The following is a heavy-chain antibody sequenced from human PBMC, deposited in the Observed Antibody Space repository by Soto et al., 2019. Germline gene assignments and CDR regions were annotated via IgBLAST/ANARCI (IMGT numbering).Heavy chain of an antibody. V-gene: IGHV3-13*04. J-gene: IGHJ4*02. D-gene: IGHD3-10*01. CDR2: IGTAGDT. CDR1: GFTFSSYD. Sequence: PGGSLRLSCAASGFTFSSYDMHWVRQAIGKGLEWVSAIGTAGDTYYPGSVKGRFTISRENAKNSSYLQMNSLRAGDTAVYYCARGKPYYYGSGSYYGWYFDYWGQGTLVTVSS. CDR3: ARGKPYYYGSGSYYGWYFDY.